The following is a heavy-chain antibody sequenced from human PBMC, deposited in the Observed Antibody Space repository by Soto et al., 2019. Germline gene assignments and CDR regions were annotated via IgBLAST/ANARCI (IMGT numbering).Heavy chain of an antibody. Sequence: QAQLLQSGAELKKPGASVKVSCKASGYTFINYFIHWVRQAPGQGLEWIGIVHPSRGTADYAQKFKGRVTLTTDMSTRTVYMDLSNLRSEDTAVYYCARPLIGNTVDLGGQGTTVIVSS. V-gene: IGHV1-46*01. J-gene: IGHJ3*01. CDR2: VHPSRGTA. CDR1: GYTFINYF. CDR3: ARPLIGNTVDL. D-gene: IGHD1-7*01.